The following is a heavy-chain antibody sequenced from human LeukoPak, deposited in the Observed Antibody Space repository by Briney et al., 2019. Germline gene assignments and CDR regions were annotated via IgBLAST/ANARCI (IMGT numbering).Heavy chain of an antibody. D-gene: IGHD6-6*01. CDR2: IKSKTDGGTT. J-gene: IGHJ6*02. V-gene: IGHV3-15*01. Sequence: GGSLRLSCVISGFSFNNAWMSWVRQAPGKGLEWVGRIKSKTDGGTTDYAAPVKGRFSISRDDSKDTLYLQMNSLTTEDTAVYYCTTEEVAARPRCYGVDVWGQGTTVTVSS. CDR3: TTEEVAARPRCYGVDV. CDR1: GFSFNNAW.